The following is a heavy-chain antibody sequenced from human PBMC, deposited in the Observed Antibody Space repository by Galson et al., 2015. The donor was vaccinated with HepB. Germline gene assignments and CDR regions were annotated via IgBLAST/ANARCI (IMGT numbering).Heavy chain of an antibody. CDR3: ARDPHDGNNHYDY. Sequence: CAISGDSVSDHDAAWSWIRQSPSRGLEWLGRTYYRSKWYTEYAESVKSRITINSDTSKNQFSLQLDSVTPEDTAVYYCARDPHDGNNHYDYWGQGTLVTVSA. J-gene: IGHJ4*02. CDR2: TYYRSKWYT. V-gene: IGHV6-1*01. CDR1: GDSVSDHDAA. D-gene: IGHD4-23*01.